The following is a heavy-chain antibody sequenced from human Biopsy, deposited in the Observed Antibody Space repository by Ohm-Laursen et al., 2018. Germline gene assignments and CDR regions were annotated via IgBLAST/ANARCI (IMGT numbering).Heavy chain of an antibody. Sequence: SDTLPLTCTVSGDSINNYYWSWIRQPAGKGLEWIGRIYTSGSPNYNLSLESRVTMSVDMPKNQSSLKLSSVTAADTAIYYCARGMRSSGWPYFDSWGQGTLVTVSS. V-gene: IGHV4-4*07. D-gene: IGHD6-19*01. CDR3: ARGMRSSGWPYFDS. CDR2: IYTSGSP. CDR1: GDSINNYY. J-gene: IGHJ4*02.